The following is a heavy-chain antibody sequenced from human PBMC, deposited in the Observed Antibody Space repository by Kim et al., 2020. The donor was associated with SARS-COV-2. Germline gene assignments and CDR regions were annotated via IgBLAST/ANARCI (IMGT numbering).Heavy chain of an antibody. V-gene: IGHV3-21*01. J-gene: IGHJ6*02. CDR3: ARGPRALSQGMDV. Sequence: YADSVKGRFTSSRDNAKNSLYLQMNSLRAEDTAVYYCARGPRALSQGMDVWGQGTTVTVSS.